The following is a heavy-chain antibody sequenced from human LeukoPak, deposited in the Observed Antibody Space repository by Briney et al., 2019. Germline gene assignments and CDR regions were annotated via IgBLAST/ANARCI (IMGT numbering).Heavy chain of an antibody. Sequence: GASVRVSCKASGYTFTGYYMHWVRQAPGQGLEWMGWINPNSGGTNYAQKFRGRVTMTRDTSISTAYMELSRLRSDDTAVYYCARDGDCSGGSCYIEDWGQGTLVTVSS. CDR1: GYTFTGYY. D-gene: IGHD2-15*01. V-gene: IGHV1-2*02. J-gene: IGHJ4*02. CDR3: ARDGDCSGGSCYIED. CDR2: INPNSGGT.